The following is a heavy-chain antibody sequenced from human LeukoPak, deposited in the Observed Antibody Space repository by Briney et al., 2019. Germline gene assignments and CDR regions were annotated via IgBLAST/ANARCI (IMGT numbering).Heavy chain of an antibody. Sequence: SETLSLTCTVSGGSISSNYWSWIRQPPGKGLEWIGYIYYSGSTNYNPSLKSRVTISVDTSTNQFSLKLSSVTAADTAVYYCASRCTSTACPSYMDVWGKGITVTVSS. CDR3: ASRCTSTACPSYMDV. CDR1: GGSISSNY. CDR2: IYYSGST. V-gene: IGHV4-59*12. J-gene: IGHJ6*03. D-gene: IGHD2-2*01.